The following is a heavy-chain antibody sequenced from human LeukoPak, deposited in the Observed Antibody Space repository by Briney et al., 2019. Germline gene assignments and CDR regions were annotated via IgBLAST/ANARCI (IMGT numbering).Heavy chain of an antibody. CDR3: ASLPRYQTTAYDWFDP. CDR2: ISSSGSTI. V-gene: IGHV3-11*01. D-gene: IGHD4-17*01. J-gene: IGHJ5*02. CDR1: GFTFSDYY. Sequence: GGSLRLSCAASGFTFSDYYMSWIRQAPGKGLEWVSYISSSGSTIYYADSVKGRFTISRDNAKNSLYLQMNSLRAEDTAVHYCASLPRYQTTAYDWFDPWGQGTLVTVSS.